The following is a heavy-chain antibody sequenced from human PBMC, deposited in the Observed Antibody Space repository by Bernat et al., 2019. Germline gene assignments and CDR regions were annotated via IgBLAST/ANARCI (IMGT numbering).Heavy chain of an antibody. Sequence: EVQLLESGGGLVQPGGSLRLSCAASGFTFSSYAMNWVRQAPGKGLEWVSGISGSNTYYADSVRGRFTISRDNSKNTLYLQMNSLRAEDTAVYYCASQAPGIAVAGVDSWGQGTLVTVSS. CDR1: GFTFSSYA. D-gene: IGHD6-19*01. CDR2: ISGSNT. CDR3: ASQAPGIAVAGVDS. J-gene: IGHJ4*02. V-gene: IGHV3-23*01.